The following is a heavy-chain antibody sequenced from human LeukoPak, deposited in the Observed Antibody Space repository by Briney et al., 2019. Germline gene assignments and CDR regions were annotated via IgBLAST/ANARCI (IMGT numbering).Heavy chain of an antibody. CDR1: GFTCSSYG. Sequence: GRSLRLSCAASGFTCSSYGMHWVRQAPGKGLEWVAVIWYDGSNKYYADSVKGRFTISRDNSKNTLYLQMNSLRAEDTAVYYCARDQELLWFGELLSVLDPWGQGTLVTVSS. J-gene: IGHJ5*02. V-gene: IGHV3-33*01. CDR2: IWYDGSNK. D-gene: IGHD3-10*01. CDR3: ARDQELLWFGELLSVLDP.